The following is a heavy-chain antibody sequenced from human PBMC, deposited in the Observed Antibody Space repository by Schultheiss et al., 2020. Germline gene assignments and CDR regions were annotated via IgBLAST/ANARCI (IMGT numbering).Heavy chain of an antibody. D-gene: IGHD3-22*01. J-gene: IGHJ4*02. CDR1: GYTFTGYY. CDR3: ARDYYDSSGNFDY. Sequence: ASVKVSCKASGYTFTGYYMHWVRQAPGQGLEWMGWINPNSGGTNYAQKFQGRVTMTRDTSISTAYMELSRLRSDDTAVYYCARDYYDSSGNFDYWGQGTLVTVSS. CDR2: INPNSGGT. V-gene: IGHV1-2*02.